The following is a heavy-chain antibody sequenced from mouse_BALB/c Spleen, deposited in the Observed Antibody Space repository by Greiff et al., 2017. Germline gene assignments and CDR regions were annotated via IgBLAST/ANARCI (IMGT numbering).Heavy chain of an antibody. CDR3: ARSTMITSPSDY. J-gene: IGHJ2*01. V-gene: IGHV3-8*02. CDR1: GDSITSGY. CDR2: ISYSGST. D-gene: IGHD2-4*01. Sequence: EVNVVESGPSLVKPSQTLSLTCSVTGDSITSGYWNWIRKFPGNKLEYMGYISYSGSTYYNPSLKSRISITRDTSKNQYYLQLNSVTTEDTATYYCARSTMITSPSDYWGQGTTLTVSS.